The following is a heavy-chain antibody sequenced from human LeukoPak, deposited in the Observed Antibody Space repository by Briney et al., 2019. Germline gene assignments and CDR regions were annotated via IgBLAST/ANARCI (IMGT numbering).Heavy chain of an antibody. Sequence: GGSLRLSCAASGFTVSSNYMSWVRQAPGKGLEWVSVIYSGGSTYYADSVKGRFTISRDNSKNTLYLQMNSLRAEDTAVYYCARDRTYYDFWSGPPYDYWGQGTLVTVSS. CDR1: GFTVSSNY. D-gene: IGHD3-3*01. CDR3: ARDRTYYDFWSGPPYDY. J-gene: IGHJ4*02. CDR2: IYSGGST. V-gene: IGHV3-66*01.